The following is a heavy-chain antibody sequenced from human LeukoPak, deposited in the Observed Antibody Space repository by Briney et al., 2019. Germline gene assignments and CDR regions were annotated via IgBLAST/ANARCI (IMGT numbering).Heavy chain of an antibody. D-gene: IGHD3-22*01. V-gene: IGHV3-43*02. Sequence: GGSLRLSCAASGFTFDDYAMHWVRQAPGKGLEWVSLISGDGGGTYYADSVKGRFTISRDNSKTSLYLQMNSLRTEDTALYYCAEDVTYYYDSSGHNWFDRWGQGTLVTVSS. CDR3: AEDVTYYYDSSGHNWFDR. J-gene: IGHJ5*02. CDR2: ISGDGGGT. CDR1: GFTFDDYA.